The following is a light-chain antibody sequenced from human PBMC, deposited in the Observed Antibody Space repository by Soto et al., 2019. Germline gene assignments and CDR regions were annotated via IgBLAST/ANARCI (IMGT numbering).Light chain of an antibody. V-gene: IGKV3-20*01. CDR1: QSVSSNF. Sequence: EIVLTQSPATLSLSPGERATLSCRASQSVSSNFLAWYQQKPGQAPRLLIYGASGRATGIPDRFSGSASGTDFTLTTSRLEPEDFAVYYCQQYGGSPRTFGQGTKVEIK. CDR2: GAS. J-gene: IGKJ1*01. CDR3: QQYGGSPRT.